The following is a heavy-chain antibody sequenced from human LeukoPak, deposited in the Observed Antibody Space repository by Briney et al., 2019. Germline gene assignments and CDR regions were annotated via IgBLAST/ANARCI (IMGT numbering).Heavy chain of an antibody. CDR3: ARGAVIAHFDY. J-gene: IGHJ4*02. Sequence: ASVKVSCKASGYTFTSYDINWVRQATGQGLEWMGWISAGNANTKYSQKLQGRVTLTRDTSASTAYMELSSLTSEDTAVFYCARGAVIAHFDYWGQGTLVTVSS. CDR2: ISAGNANT. V-gene: IGHV1-3*01. CDR1: GYTFTSYD. D-gene: IGHD2-21*01.